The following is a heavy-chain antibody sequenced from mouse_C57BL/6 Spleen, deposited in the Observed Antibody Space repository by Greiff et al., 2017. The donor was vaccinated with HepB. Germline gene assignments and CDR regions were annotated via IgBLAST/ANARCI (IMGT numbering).Heavy chain of an antibody. D-gene: IGHD1-1*01. J-gene: IGHJ1*03. CDR1: GFTFSNYW. CDR3: IYYYGSSYDWYFDV. V-gene: IGHV6-3*01. Sequence: EVQRVESGGGLVQPGGSMKLSCVASGFTFSNYWMNWVRQSPEKGLEWVAQIRLKSDNYATHYAESVKWRFTISRDDSKSSVYLQMNNLRAEDTGIYYCIYYYGSSYDWYFDVWGTGTTVTVSS. CDR2: IRLKSDNYAT.